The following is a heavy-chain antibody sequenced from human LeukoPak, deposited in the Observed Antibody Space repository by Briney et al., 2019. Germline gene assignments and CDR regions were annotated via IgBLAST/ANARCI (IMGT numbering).Heavy chain of an antibody. V-gene: IGHV3-30*04. D-gene: IGHD2-15*01. CDR2: ISYDGSNK. CDR1: GFTFSSDA. J-gene: IGHJ6*02. CDR3: ARDLAAASIKGTGYYYYYGMDV. Sequence: PGRSLRLSCAASGFTFSSDAMHWVRQAPGKGLEWVSVISYDGSNKYYADSVKGRFTISRDNSKNTMYLQMNSLRAEDTAVYYCARDLAAASIKGTGYYYYYGMDVWGQGTTVTVSS.